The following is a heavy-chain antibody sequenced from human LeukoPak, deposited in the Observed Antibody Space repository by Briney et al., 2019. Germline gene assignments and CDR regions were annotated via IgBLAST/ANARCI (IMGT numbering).Heavy chain of an antibody. Sequence: GASVKVSCKASGYTFTSYGISWVRQAPGQGLEWMGWISAYNGNTSYAQKLQGRVTMTTDTSTSTVYMELRSLRSDDTAVYYCARDKSKLLAAPRPFDPWGQGTLVTVSS. CDR1: GYTFTSYG. D-gene: IGHD3-3*02. CDR2: ISAYNGNT. J-gene: IGHJ5*02. V-gene: IGHV1-18*04. CDR3: ARDKSKLLAAPRPFDP.